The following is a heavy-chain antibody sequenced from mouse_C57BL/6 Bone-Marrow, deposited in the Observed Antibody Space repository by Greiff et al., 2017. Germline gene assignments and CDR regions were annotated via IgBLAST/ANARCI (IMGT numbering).Heavy chain of an antibody. J-gene: IGHJ2*01. V-gene: IGHV1-54*01. D-gene: IGHD1-1*01. CDR1: GYAFTNYL. Sequence: VQLVESGAELVRPGTSVKVSCKASGYAFTNYLIEWVKQRPGQGLEWIGVINPGSGGTNYNEKFKGKATLTADKSSSTAYMQLSCLTSEDSAVYFCARWGFYYYGYFDYWGQGTTLTVSS. CDR3: ARWGFYYYGYFDY. CDR2: INPGSGGT.